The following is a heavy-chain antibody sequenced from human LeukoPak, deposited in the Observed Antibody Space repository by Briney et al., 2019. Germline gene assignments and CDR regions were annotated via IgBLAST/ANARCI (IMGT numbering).Heavy chain of an antibody. V-gene: IGHV7-4-1*02. CDR1: GYTFSHYA. Sequence: ASVKVSCKASGYTFSHYAMNWVRQAPGQGPQWMGWINTETGNPTYAHDIIGRYLFSLDSSGSTAYLEISSRRPEDTAVYYGSRSSRGAGTGLDRWGQGTLVTVSS. CDR2: INTETGNP. J-gene: IGHJ4*02. CDR3: SRSSRGAGTGLDR. D-gene: IGHD3-9*01.